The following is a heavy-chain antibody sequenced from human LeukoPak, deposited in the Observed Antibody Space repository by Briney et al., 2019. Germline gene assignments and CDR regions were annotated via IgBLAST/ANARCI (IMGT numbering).Heavy chain of an antibody. CDR1: GFTFSSCG. D-gene: IGHD3-22*01. Sequence: GGSLRLSCAASGFTFSSCGMHWVRQAPGKGLEWVAFIRYDGSNKYYADSVKGRFTISGDNSKNTLYLQMNSLRAEDTAVYYCAKDSDSSGYYLDAFDIWGQGTMVTVSS. CDR3: AKDSDSSGYYLDAFDI. CDR2: IRYDGSNK. J-gene: IGHJ3*02. V-gene: IGHV3-30*02.